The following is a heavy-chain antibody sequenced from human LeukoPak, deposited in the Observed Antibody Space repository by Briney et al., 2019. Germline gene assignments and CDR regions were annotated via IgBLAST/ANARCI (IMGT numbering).Heavy chain of an antibody. Sequence: GGSLRLSCTASGFTFSDYYMSWIRQAPGKGLERVSYISSSGSTIYYADSVKGRFTISRDNAKNSLYLQMNSLRAEDTAVYYCARGLLAVAGNWFDPWGQGTLVTVSS. CDR2: ISSSGSTI. CDR3: ARGLLAVAGNWFDP. CDR1: GFTFSDYY. D-gene: IGHD6-19*01. V-gene: IGHV3-11*01. J-gene: IGHJ5*02.